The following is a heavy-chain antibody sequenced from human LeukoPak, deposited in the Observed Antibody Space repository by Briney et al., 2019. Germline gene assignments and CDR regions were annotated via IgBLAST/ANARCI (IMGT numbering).Heavy chain of an antibody. CDR3: AREGRVSGYDFDC. Sequence: GGSLRLSCTPSGFSFSTSSMHWVRHAPGKGLVWVSRINSDGSSITYADSVKGRFTISRDNAKNTLYLQMNSLRVEDTAVYYCAREGRVSGYDFDCWGQGTLVTVSS. CDR2: INSDGSSI. CDR1: GFSFSTSS. D-gene: IGHD5-12*01. V-gene: IGHV3-74*03. J-gene: IGHJ4*02.